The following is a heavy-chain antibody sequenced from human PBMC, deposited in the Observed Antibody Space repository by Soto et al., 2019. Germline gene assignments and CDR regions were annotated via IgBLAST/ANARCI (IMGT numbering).Heavy chain of an antibody. CDR2: ISAAGGLT. J-gene: IGHJ4*02. CDR1: GFTFSSYA. D-gene: IGHD6-6*01. CDR3: AKVRRDPEIRSSLY. V-gene: IGHV3-23*01. Sequence: EVQLLESGGGLVQPGGSLRLSCAASGFTFSSYAMTWVRQAPGKGLEWVSAISAAGGLTYYADSVKGRFTISRDNSKNTLYLQMTSLTAEDTAVHYCAKVRRDPEIRSSLYWGQGTLVTFSS.